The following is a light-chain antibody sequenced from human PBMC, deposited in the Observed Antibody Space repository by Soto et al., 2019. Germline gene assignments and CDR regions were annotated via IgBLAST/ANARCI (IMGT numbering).Light chain of an antibody. Sequence: ALTQPASVSGSPGQSITISCTGTSSDVGGYNYVSWYQQHPGKAPKLMIYEVSNRPSGVSNRFSGSKSGNTASLTISGLQAEDEADYYCSSYTSSRQVVFGGGTQLTVL. V-gene: IGLV2-14*01. CDR1: SSDVGGYNY. J-gene: IGLJ2*01. CDR3: SSYTSSRQVV. CDR2: EVS.